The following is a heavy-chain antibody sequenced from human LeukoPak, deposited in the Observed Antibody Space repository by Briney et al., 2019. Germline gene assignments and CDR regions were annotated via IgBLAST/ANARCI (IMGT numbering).Heavy chain of an antibody. J-gene: IGHJ6*03. CDR1: GFTFSSYS. CDR3: ASFLPYYYYYMDV. Sequence: GGSLRLSCAVSGFTFSSYSMNWVRQAPGKGLEWVSSISSSSYIYYADSVKGRFTISRDNAKNSLYLQMNSLRAEDTAVYYCASFLPYYYYYMDVWGRGTTVTVSS. V-gene: IGHV3-21*01. D-gene: IGHD2-2*01. CDR2: ISSSSYI.